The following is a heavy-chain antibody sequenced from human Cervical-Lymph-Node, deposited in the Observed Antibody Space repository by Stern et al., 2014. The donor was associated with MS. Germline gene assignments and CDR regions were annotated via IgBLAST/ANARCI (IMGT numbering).Heavy chain of an antibody. CDR2: INTDTGEP. CDR1: GYTFTDYA. J-gene: IGHJ4*02. Sequence: QVQLVQSGSEFKKPGASVKVSCKASGYTFTDYAMNWVRQAPGQGLEWMGWINTDTGEPTYAEGLTGRFVFSLDTSVSTAYLQISSLKAEDSGMYYCARYSRGWSGENDYWGQGTLVTVSP. CDR3: ARYSRGWSGENDY. V-gene: IGHV7-4-1*02. D-gene: IGHD6-19*01.